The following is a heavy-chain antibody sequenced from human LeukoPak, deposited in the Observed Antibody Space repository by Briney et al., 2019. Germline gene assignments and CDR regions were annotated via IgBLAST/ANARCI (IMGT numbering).Heavy chain of an antibody. CDR1: GGSISSGDYY. CDR3: ARFYDSSGPARNSFDY. J-gene: IGHJ4*02. Sequence: NPSETLPLTCTVSGGSISSGDYYWSWIRQHPGKGLEWIGYIYYSGSSYYNPSLKSRVTISVDTSKNQFSLKLSSVTAADTAVYYCARFYDSSGPARNSFDYWGQGTLVAVSS. V-gene: IGHV4-31*03. D-gene: IGHD3-22*01. CDR2: IYYSGSS.